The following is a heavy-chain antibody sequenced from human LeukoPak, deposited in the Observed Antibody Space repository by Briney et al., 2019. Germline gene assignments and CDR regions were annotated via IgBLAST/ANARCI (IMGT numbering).Heavy chain of an antibody. CDR3: ARDALWFGELLYPYYYYGMDV. D-gene: IGHD3-10*01. CDR1: GYTFTSYG. V-gene: IGHV1-18*04. Sequence: GASVKVSCKASGYTFTSYGISWVRQAPGQGLEWMGWISAYNGNTNYAQKLQGRVTMTTDTSTSTAYMELRSLRSDDTAVYYCARDALWFGELLYPYYYYGMDVWGKGTTVTVSS. J-gene: IGHJ6*04. CDR2: ISAYNGNT.